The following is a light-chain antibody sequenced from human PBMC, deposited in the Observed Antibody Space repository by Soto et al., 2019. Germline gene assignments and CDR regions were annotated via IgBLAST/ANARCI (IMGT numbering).Light chain of an antibody. CDR1: SSDVGGYNY. J-gene: IGLJ2*01. CDR2: EVS. V-gene: IGLV2-8*01. CDR3: SSYAGSNNFVV. Sequence: QSALTQPPSASGSPGQSVTISCTGTSSDVGGYNYVSWYQQHPGKAPKLMIYEVSKRPSGVPDRFSGSKSGNTASLTVSGLQAEDAADDYCSSYAGSNNFVVFGGGTKVTVL.